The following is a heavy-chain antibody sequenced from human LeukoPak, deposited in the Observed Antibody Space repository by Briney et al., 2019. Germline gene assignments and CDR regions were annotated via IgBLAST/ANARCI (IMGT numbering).Heavy chain of an antibody. CDR1: GFTFSSYS. CDR2: IYSGGST. CDR3: ARLTTYGSGSHYYYYYYYMDV. J-gene: IGHJ6*03. D-gene: IGHD3-10*01. V-gene: IGHV3-53*01. Sequence: GGSLRLSCAASGFTFSSYSMNWVRQAPGKGLEWVSVIYSGGSTYYADSVKGRFTISRDNSKNTLYLQMNSLRAEDTAVYYCARLTTYGSGSHYYYYYYYMDVWGKGAMVTISS.